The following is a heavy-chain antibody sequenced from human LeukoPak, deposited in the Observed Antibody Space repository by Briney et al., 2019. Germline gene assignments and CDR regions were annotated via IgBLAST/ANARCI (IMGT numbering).Heavy chain of an antibody. CDR2: ISSDSSTI. CDR1: GFTFSRYS. V-gene: IGHV3-48*01. J-gene: IGHJ4*02. Sequence: GGSLRLSCAASGFTFSRYSMNWVRQAPGKGLKWISYISSDSSTIYYADSVKGRFTISRDNAKNSLYLQMNSLRAEDTAVYYCARVLHKRMYDSTTYFPYWGQGILVTVSS. D-gene: IGHD3-22*01. CDR3: ARVLHKRMYDSTTYFPY.